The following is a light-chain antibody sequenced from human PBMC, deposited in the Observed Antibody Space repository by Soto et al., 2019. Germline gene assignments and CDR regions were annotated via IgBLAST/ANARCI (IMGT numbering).Light chain of an antibody. Sequence: ETVMTQSPATLSMSPGETATLSCRASQSISNSLVWYQQKPGQAPRLLISGASTRATGVPVRFRCSGSGTQFRLTISNLQSEDFAVYYCQQYSDWPLTFGQGTRLDI. CDR1: QSISNS. J-gene: IGKJ5*01. CDR3: QQYSDWPLT. CDR2: GAS. V-gene: IGKV3-15*01.